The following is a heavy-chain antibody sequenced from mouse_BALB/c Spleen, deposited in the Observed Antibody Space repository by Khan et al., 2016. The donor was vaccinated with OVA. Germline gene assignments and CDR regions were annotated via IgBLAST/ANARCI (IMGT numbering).Heavy chain of an antibody. D-gene: IGHD2-3*01. Sequence: VQLQESGPGLVAPSQSLAITCTVSGFSLTIYGVNWIRQPPGKGLEWLGVIWGDGSTNYHSALISRLSISKYNSKSQVFLKLNSLKTDDTATYYCAKWGDGSTYAMDYWGQGTSVTVSS. J-gene: IGHJ4*01. CDR1: GFSLTIYG. V-gene: IGHV2-3*01. CDR2: IWGDGST. CDR3: AKWGDGSTYAMDY.